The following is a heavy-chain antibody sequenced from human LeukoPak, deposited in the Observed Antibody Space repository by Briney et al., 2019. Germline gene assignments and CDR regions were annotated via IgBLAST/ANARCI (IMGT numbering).Heavy chain of an antibody. D-gene: IGHD2-2*01. CDR3: ARSPTSWYFDY. CDR1: GFTFSNYN. Sequence: GGSLRLSCVDSGFTFSNYNMNWVRQAPGKAMEWVSSITRSGTYTFYADSVKGRFTISRDNSKNTLYLQMNSLRPEDTSVYYCARSPTSWYFDYWGQGTLVTVSS. V-gene: IGHV3-21*01. J-gene: IGHJ4*02. CDR2: ITRSGTYT.